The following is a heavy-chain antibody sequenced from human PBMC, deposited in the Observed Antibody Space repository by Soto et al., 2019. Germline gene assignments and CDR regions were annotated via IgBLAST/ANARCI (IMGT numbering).Heavy chain of an antibody. V-gene: IGHV4-31*03. D-gene: IGHD4-17*01. CDR3: ARRTTVNEANYYYYYMDV. Sequence: PSETLSLTCTVSGGSISSGGYYWSWIRQHPGKGLEWIGYIYYSGSTYYNPSLKSRVTISVDTSKNQFSLKLSSVTAADTAVYYCARRTTVNEANYYYYYMDVWGKGTTVTVSS. J-gene: IGHJ6*03. CDR2: IYYSGST. CDR1: GGSISSGGYY.